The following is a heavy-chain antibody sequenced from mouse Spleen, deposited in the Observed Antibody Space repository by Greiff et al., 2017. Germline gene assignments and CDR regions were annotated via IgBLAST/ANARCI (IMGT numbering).Heavy chain of an antibody. Sequence: EVQGVESGGGLVQPGGSLKLSCAASGFTFSSYTMSWVRQTPEKRLEWVAYISNGGGSTYYPDTVKGRFTISRDNAKNTLYLQMSSLKSEDTAMYYCARHGYGNWYFDVWGAGTTVTVSS. J-gene: IGHJ1*01. V-gene: IGHV5-12-2*01. CDR2: ISNGGGST. D-gene: IGHD2-1*01. CDR3: ARHGYGNWYFDV. CDR1: GFTFSSYT.